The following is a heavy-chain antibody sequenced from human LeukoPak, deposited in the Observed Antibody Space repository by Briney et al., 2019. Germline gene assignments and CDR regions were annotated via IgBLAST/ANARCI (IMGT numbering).Heavy chain of an antibody. CDR2: ISSSSSYI. Sequence: GGSLRLSCAASGFTFGSYSMNWVRQAPGKGLEWVSSISSSSSYIYYADSVKGRFTISRDNAKNSLYLQMNSLRAEDTAVYYCARGWELLRKYYFDYWGQGTLVTVSS. D-gene: IGHD1-26*01. CDR3: ARGWELLRKYYFDY. CDR1: GFTFGSYS. J-gene: IGHJ4*02. V-gene: IGHV3-21*01.